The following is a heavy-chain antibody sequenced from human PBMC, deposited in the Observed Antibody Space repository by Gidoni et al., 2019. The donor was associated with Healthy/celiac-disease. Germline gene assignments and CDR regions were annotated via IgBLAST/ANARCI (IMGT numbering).Heavy chain of an antibody. CDR2: ISAYNGNT. J-gene: IGHJ6*02. D-gene: IGHD3-9*01. CDR3: ARDDYDILTGYLYYYYGMDV. Sequence: QVQLVQSGAEVKKPGASVKVSCKASGYTFTSYGISWVRQAPGQGLEWMGWISAYNGNTNYAQKLQGRVTMTTDTSTSTAYMELRSLRSDDTAVYYCARDDYDILTGYLYYYYGMDVWGQGTTVTVSS. V-gene: IGHV1-18*04. CDR1: GYTFTSYG.